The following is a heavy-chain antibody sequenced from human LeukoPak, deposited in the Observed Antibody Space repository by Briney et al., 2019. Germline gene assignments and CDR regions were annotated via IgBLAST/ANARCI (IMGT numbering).Heavy chain of an antibody. Sequence: SETLSLTCTVSGGSISSGGYYWSWIRQHPGKGLEWIGYIYYSGSTYYNPSLKSRVTISVDTSKNQFSLKLSSVTAADTAVYYCASTVVDYFDYWGQGTPVTVSS. J-gene: IGHJ4*02. CDR1: GGSISSGGYY. CDR3: ASTVVDYFDY. V-gene: IGHV4-31*03. CDR2: IYYSGST. D-gene: IGHD4-23*01.